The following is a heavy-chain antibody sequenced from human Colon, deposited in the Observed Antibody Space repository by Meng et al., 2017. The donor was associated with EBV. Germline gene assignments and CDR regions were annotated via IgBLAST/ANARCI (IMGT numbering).Heavy chain of an antibody. CDR1: GGSLSSRNW. CDR2: IYHSGST. D-gene: IGHD2-21*02. CDR3: ARVGAYCGGDCYHPR. J-gene: IGHJ4*02. Sequence: QVEPQESGPGLVKPSGPLSLTCAVSGGSLSSRNWWSWVRQPPGKGLEWIGEIYHSGSTNYNPSLKSRVTISVDESKNQFSLRLSSVTAADTAVYYCARVGAYCGGDCYHPRWGQGTLVTVSS. V-gene: IGHV4-4*02.